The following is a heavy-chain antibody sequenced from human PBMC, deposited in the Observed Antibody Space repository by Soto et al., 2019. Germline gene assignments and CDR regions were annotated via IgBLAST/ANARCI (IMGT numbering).Heavy chain of an antibody. CDR2: MNPNSGNT. J-gene: IGHJ6*03. D-gene: IGHD2-15*01. V-gene: IGHV1-8*01. Sequence: ASVKVSCTASGYTFTSYDSNCVRQATGQGLEWMGWMNPNSGNTGYAQKFQGRVTMTRNTSISTAYMELSSLRSEDTAVYYCARAVAATEYYYYYYMDVWGKGTTVTVSS. CDR3: ARAVAATEYYYYYYMDV. CDR1: GYTFTSYD.